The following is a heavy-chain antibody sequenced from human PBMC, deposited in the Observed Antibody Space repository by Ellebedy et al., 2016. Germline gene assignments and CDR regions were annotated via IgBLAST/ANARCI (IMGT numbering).Heavy chain of an antibody. CDR3: ARGVAGGYYADY. CDR1: GYSISSGFY. J-gene: IGHJ4*02. CDR2: VYHNGNT. V-gene: IGHV4-38-2*02. Sequence: SETLSLTCNVSGYSISSGFYWAWIRQPPGKGLEWIGSVYHNGNTYDNPSLKSRLPLSIDTSKNQFSLTLSSVTAADAAVYFCARGVAGGYYADYWGQGTLVTVSS. D-gene: IGHD1-26*01.